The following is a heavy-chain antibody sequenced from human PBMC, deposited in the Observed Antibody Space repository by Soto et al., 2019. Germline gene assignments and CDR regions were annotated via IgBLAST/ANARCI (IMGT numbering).Heavy chain of an antibody. V-gene: IGHV1-3*04. CDR2: INTGDGDT. CDR1: GYTFTAYG. CDR3: ARVPGIAVAAFDY. D-gene: IGHD6-19*01. Sequence: SCKLSGYTFTAYGLHWVRQAPGQRLEWMGWINTGDGDTKYSQKFQGRVTMTTDTSTSTAYMELSSLRSEDTAVYYCARVPGIAVAAFDYWGQGTLVTVSS. J-gene: IGHJ4*02.